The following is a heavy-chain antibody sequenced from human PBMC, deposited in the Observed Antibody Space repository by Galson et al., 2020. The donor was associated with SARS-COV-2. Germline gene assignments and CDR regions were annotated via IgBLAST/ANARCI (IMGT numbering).Heavy chain of an antibody. CDR2: IDPADSDT. CDR1: GYSFSNYW. V-gene: IGHV5-51*01. CDR3: ARNVGDCRGGSCYPNWFDP. J-gene: IGHJ5*02. D-gene: IGHD2-15*01. Sequence: GESLKISCKGSGYSFSNYWIGWVRQMPGKGLEWMGIIDPADSDTKYSTSFQGQVTISADMSINTAYLQWGSLKASHTAIYYCARNVGDCRGGSCYPNWFDPWGQGTLVTVSS.